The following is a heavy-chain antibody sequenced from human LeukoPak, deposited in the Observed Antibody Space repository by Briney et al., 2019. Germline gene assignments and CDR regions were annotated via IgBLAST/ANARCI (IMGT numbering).Heavy chain of an antibody. V-gene: IGHV1-69*13. CDR1: GYTFTSYY. D-gene: IGHD5-24*01. CDR2: IIPIFGTA. J-gene: IGHJ4*02. Sequence: ASVKVSCKASGYTFTSYYMHWVRQAPGQGLEWMGGIIPIFGTANYAQKFQGRVTITADESTSTAYMELSSLRSEDTAVYYCASSPDGYTHLHFDYWGQGTLVTVSS. CDR3: ASSPDGYTHLHFDY.